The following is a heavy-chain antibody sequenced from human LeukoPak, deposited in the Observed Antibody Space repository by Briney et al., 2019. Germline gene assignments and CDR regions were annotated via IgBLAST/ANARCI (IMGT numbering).Heavy chain of an antibody. CDR1: GSSISNYY. J-gene: IGHJ5*02. CDR2: IYYTGTT. CDR3: ARQEIGLRSFDP. D-gene: IGHD3/OR15-3a*01. Sequence: SETLSLTCTVSGSSISNYYWGWIRQAPGKGLEWIGSIYYTGTTHYNPSLKSRVTISVDTSKNQFSLNLSSVTAADTAVYYCARQEIGLRSFDPWGQGTLVTVSS. V-gene: IGHV4-39*01.